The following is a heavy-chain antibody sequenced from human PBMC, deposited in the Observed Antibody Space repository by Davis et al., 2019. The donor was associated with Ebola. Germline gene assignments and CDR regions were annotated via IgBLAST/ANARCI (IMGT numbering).Heavy chain of an antibody. CDR2: IYSGGST. CDR1: GFTVSSNY. J-gene: IGHJ6*02. CDR3: ARDLLLDYYYYGMDV. V-gene: IGHV3-53*01. D-gene: IGHD2-15*01. Sequence: GESLKISCAASGFTVSSNYMSWVRQAPGKGLEWVSVIYSGGSTYYADSVKGRFTISRDNSKNTLYLQMNSLRAEDTAVYYCARDLLLDYYYYGMDVWGQGTTVTVSS.